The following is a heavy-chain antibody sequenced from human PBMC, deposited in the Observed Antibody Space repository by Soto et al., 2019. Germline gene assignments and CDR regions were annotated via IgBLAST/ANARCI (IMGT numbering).Heavy chain of an antibody. CDR1: GGSISSGGYY. Sequence: QVQLQESGPGLVKPSQTLSLTCTVSGGSISSGGYYWSWIRQHPGKGLEWIGYIYYSGSTYYNPSLTSRVTISVDTSKNQFSLKLSSVTAADTAVYYCAREDYYDSSGYYYFLNWGQGTLVTVSS. D-gene: IGHD3-22*01. V-gene: IGHV4-31*03. CDR2: IYYSGST. CDR3: AREDYYDSSGYYYFLN. J-gene: IGHJ4*02.